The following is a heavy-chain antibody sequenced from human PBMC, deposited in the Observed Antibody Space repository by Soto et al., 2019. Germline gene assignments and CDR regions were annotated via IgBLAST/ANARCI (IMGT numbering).Heavy chain of an antibody. Sequence: ASETLSLTCTVPGGSINTFYWSWVRQPAGKGLEWIGRIFSSGSTSFNPSLESLVAMSVDTSKNHFSLNLSSVTAADMAVYYCAREGSYSAYNFAHGIQLWSFDFWGQGALVTVSS. CDR3: AREGSYSAYNFAHGIQLWSFDF. CDR1: GGSINTFY. V-gene: IGHV4-4*07. CDR2: IFSSGST. J-gene: IGHJ4*02. D-gene: IGHD5-12*01.